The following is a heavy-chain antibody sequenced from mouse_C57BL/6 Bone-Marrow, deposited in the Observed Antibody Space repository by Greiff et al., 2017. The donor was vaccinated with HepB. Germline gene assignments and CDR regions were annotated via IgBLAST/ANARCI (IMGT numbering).Heavy chain of an antibody. CDR3: ARRQLYYYAMDY. CDR2: IYPGDGDT. J-gene: IGHJ4*01. Sequence: VQLQQSGPELVKPGASVKISCKASGYAFSSSWMNWVKQRPGKGLEWIGRIYPGDGDTNYNGKFKGKATLTADKSSSTAYMQLSSLTSEYSAVYFCARRQLYYYAMDYWGQGTSVTVSS. CDR1: GYAFSSSW. V-gene: IGHV1-82*01. D-gene: IGHD6-1*01.